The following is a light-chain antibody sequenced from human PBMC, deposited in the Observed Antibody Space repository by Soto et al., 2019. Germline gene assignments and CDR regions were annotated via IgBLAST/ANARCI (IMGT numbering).Light chain of an antibody. CDR1: QSVFYSSNNKNY. CDR3: QQYDSNHLT. V-gene: IGKV4-1*01. CDR2: WAS. Sequence: DIVMTQSPDSLTVSLGDRATINCKSSQSVFYSSNNKNYLAWYQQKPGQPPKLLIYWASTRESGVPDRFSGSGSGTDFTLTISSLQAEDVAVYYCQQYDSNHLTFGGGTKVEIK. J-gene: IGKJ4*01.